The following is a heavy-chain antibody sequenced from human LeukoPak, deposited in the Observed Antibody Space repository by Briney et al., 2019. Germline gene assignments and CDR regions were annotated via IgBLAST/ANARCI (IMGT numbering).Heavy chain of an antibody. CDR1: GDSVSSNSAA. CDR3: ARDPFTSGWPRD. D-gene: IGHD6-19*01. CDR2: TYYRSKWYH. J-gene: IGHJ4*02. Sequence: SQTLSLTCAISGDSVSSNSAAWNWIRQSPSRGPEWLGRTYYRSKWYHDYAVSVKSRITINADTSKNEFSLQLNSVTPEDTAVYYCARDPFTSGWPRDWGQGTLVTVSS. V-gene: IGHV6-1*01.